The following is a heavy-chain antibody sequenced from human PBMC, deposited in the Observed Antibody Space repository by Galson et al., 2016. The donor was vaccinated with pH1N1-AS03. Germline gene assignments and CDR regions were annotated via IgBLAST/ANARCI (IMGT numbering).Heavy chain of an antibody. CDR1: GFSFSHYP. Sequence: SLRLSCAASGFSFSHYPMHWVRQAPGKGLEWVAVSWKDGRSADYADSVKGRFTISRDNIKNTLFLQMNSLRGDDMAVYYCAKGSGNWGQGTLVTVSS. CDR3: AKGSGN. V-gene: IGHV3-33*06. D-gene: IGHD1-1*01. CDR2: SWKDGRSA. J-gene: IGHJ4*02.